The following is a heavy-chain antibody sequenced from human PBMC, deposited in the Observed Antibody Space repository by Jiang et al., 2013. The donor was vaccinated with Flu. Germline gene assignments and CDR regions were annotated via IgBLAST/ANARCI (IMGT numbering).Heavy chain of an antibody. J-gene: IGHJ4*02. D-gene: IGHD5-24*01. Sequence: NSAAWNWIRQSPSRGLEWLGRTYYRSKWYNDYAVSVKSRITINPDTSKNQFSLQLNSVTPEDTAVYYCARATRDGYNPTFDFWGQGTLVTVSS. V-gene: IGHV6-1*01. CDR1: NSAA. CDR2: TYYRSKWYN. CDR3: ARATRDGYNPTFDF.